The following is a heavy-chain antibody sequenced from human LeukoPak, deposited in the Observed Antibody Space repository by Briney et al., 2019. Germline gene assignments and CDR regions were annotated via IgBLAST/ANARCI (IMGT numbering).Heavy chain of an antibody. CDR1: GGSISSGGYS. CDR2: IYHGGST. D-gene: IGHD2-15*01. V-gene: IGHV4-30-2*01. J-gene: IGHJ3*01. Sequence: SQTLSLTCAVSGGSISSGGYSWSWIRQPPGKGLEWIGYIYHGGSTNYNPSLRSRVTISVDRSKNQFSLKLNSVTAADTALYYCARAGDLIVVAMGAFDVWGQGTMVTVSS. CDR3: ARAGDLIVVAMGAFDV.